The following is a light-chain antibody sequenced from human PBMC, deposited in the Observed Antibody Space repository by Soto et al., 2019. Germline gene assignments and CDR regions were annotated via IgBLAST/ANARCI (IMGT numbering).Light chain of an antibody. CDR2: AAS. V-gene: IGKV1-39*01. CDR1: QHISSY. Sequence: DIQMTQSPSSVSASIGETVTITCRASQHISSYLNWFQQRPGKAPKLLVSAASTLQSGVPSRFSGDRSGTDFTLTISSLQPEDVATYFCQQSYSARLSFGGGTKLEIK. J-gene: IGKJ4*01. CDR3: QQSYSARLS.